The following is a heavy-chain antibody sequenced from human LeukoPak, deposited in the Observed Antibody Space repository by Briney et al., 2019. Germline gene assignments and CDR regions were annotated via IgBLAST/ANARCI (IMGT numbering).Heavy chain of an antibody. V-gene: IGHV3-11*04. Sequence: GGSLRLSCEASGFTFSDYYMSWIRQAPGKGLEWLSYISTRGSTIYYADSVKGRFTISRDNAKNSLYLQMNGLRVEDTAVYYCARVYYASWSGQPLSQHWLDPWGQGTLVTVSS. CDR1: GFTFSDYY. D-gene: IGHD3-3*01. J-gene: IGHJ5*02. CDR3: ARVYYASWSGQPLSQHWLDP. CDR2: ISTRGSTI.